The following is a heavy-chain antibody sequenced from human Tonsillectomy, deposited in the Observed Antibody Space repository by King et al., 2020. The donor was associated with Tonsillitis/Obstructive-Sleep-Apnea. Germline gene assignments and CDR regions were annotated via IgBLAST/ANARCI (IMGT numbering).Heavy chain of an antibody. CDR1: GGSFSDYY. Sequence: VQLQQWGAGLLKPSETLSLPCAVYGGSFSDYYWSWIRQPPGKGLEWIGEINHSGSTNYNPSLKSRVTISVDTSKNQFSLKLGSVTAADTAVYYWAGGRPPMGVVVVAAYYFDYWGPGTLVTVSS. D-gene: IGHD2-15*01. J-gene: IGHJ4*02. CDR2: INHSGST. CDR3: AGGRPPMGVVVVAAYYFDY. V-gene: IGHV4-34*01.